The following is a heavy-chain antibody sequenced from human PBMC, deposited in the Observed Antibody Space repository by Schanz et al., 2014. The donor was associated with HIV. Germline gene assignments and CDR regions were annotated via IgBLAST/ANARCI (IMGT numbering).Heavy chain of an antibody. D-gene: IGHD3-10*01. CDR1: GYTFSNYA. Sequence: QVQLVQSGAEVKKPGASVKVSCKTSGYTFSNYAIGWVRQAPGQGLEWMAWVSAYNGNIKYAQKIQDRVSMTTDTSTSTAYMELRSLRSDDTAVYYCVRGTYYGSGSYTLDYWGQGTLVTVSS. CDR3: VRGTYYGSGSYTLDY. J-gene: IGHJ4*02. CDR2: VSAYNGNI. V-gene: IGHV1-18*01.